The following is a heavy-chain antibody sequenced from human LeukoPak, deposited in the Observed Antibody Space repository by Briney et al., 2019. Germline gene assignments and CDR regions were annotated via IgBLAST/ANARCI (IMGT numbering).Heavy chain of an antibody. J-gene: IGHJ5*02. V-gene: IGHV3-23*01. CDR3: AQHNSGIGFDP. CDR2: SGSGGGT. D-gene: IGHD6-19*01. Sequence: GGSLSLSCAASGFTFSSYAMSWVRQAPGKGLEWVSASGSGGGTYYADSVKGRFTISRDNSKNTLYLQMNSLRAEDTAVYYCAQHNSGIGFDPWGQGTLVTVSS. CDR1: GFTFSSYA.